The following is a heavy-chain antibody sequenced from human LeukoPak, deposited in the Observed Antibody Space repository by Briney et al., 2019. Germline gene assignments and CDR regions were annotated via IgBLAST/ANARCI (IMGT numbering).Heavy chain of an antibody. J-gene: IGHJ4*02. D-gene: IGHD6-19*01. CDR3: ARDYSGWYVFDY. CDR1: GFTFSAYW. Sequence: GGSLRLSCAASGFTFSAYWMSWVRQAPGKGLEWVAFISWDSKIQYYAESVKGRFTLSRDSSKSTVYLQMNSLRIEDTALYYCARDYSGWYVFDYWGQGTLVAVSP. V-gene: IGHV3-30*03. CDR2: ISWDSKIQ.